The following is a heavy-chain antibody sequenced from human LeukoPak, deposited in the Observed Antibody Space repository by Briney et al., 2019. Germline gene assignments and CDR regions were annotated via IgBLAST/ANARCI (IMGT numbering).Heavy chain of an antibody. CDR3: AKRTDGSGRDWVDY. D-gene: IGHD3-10*01. V-gene: IGHV3-23*01. CDR1: GFTFSSYA. CDR2: ISGSGGCT. Sequence: GGSLRLSCAASGFTFSSYAMSWVRQAPGKGLEWVSAISGSGGCTYYADSVKGRFTISRDNSKNTLYLQMNSLRAEDTAVYYCAKRTDGSGRDWVDYWGQGTLVTVSS. J-gene: IGHJ4*02.